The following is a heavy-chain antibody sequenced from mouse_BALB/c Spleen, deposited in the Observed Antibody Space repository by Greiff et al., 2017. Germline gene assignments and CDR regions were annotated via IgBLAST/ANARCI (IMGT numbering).Heavy chain of an antibody. CDR3: TRDYYGSSDYFDY. Sequence: EVQVVESGGGLVKPGGSLKLSCAASGFTFSSYTMSWVRQTPEKRLEWVATISSGGSYTYYPDSVKGRFTISRDNAKNTLYLQMSSLKSEDTAMYYCTRDYYGSSDYFDYWGQGTTLTVSS. CDR1: GFTFSSYT. V-gene: IGHV5-6-4*01. J-gene: IGHJ2*01. D-gene: IGHD1-1*01. CDR2: ISSGGSYT.